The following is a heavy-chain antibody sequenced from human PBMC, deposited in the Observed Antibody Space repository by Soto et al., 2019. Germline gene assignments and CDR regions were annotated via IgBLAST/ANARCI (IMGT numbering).Heavy chain of an antibody. Sequence: QVQLQESGPGLVKPSQTLSLTCAVSGGSISSGGYSWNWIRQPPGKGLEWIGYIYHSESTLYNPSLKSRVTISIDKSKNQFSLRLSSVSAADTAVYYCARDSLTGNYFAPWGQGTLVTVSS. CDR1: GGSISSGGYS. CDR3: ARDSLTGNYFAP. J-gene: IGHJ5*02. CDR2: IYHSEST. V-gene: IGHV4-30-2*01. D-gene: IGHD1-7*01.